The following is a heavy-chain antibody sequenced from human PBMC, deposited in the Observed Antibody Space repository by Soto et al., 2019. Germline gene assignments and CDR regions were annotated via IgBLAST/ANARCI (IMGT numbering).Heavy chain of an antibody. Sequence: QVQLVESGGGVVEPGRSLRLSCAASGFTFSSYAMHWVRQAPGKGLEWVAVISHDGSITYYSDSVKGRFTMSRDNSNNTLFLQMSSLRSDDTAIYYCAKDEYWESHFYYFMDLWGRGTAVTVSS. CDR2: ISHDGSIT. J-gene: IGHJ6*03. CDR1: GFTFSSYA. V-gene: IGHV3-30*15. CDR3: AKDEYWESHFYYFMDL. D-gene: IGHD1-26*01.